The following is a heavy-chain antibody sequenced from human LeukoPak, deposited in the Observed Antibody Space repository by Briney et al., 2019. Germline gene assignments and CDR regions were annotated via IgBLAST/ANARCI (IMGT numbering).Heavy chain of an antibody. CDR3: AALTKYYYEYYFDY. V-gene: IGHV1-69*04. D-gene: IGHD3-22*01. Sequence: SVKVSCKASGGTFSSYAISWVRQAPGQGLEWMGRIIPILGIANYAQKFQGRVTITADKSTSTAYMELSSLRSEDTAVYYCAALTKYYYEYYFDYWGQGTLVTVSS. CDR1: GGTFSSYA. J-gene: IGHJ4*02. CDR2: IIPILGIA.